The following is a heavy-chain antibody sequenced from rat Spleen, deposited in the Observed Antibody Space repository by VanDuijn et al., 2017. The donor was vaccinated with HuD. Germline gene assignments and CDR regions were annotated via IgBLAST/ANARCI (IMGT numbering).Heavy chain of an antibody. J-gene: IGHJ4*01. D-gene: IGHD1-5*01. CDR3: TRSGYRYNLRLVMDA. Sequence: EVQLVESGGGLVQPGRSLKLSCVASGFTFNNYWMTWIRQAPGKGLEWVASITHTGGSTYYPDSVKGRFTISRDNAKSTLYLQMNSLRYEDTATYYCTRSGYRYNLRLVMDAWGQGASVTVSS. CDR1: GFTFNNYW. V-gene: IGHV5-31*01. CDR2: ITHTGGST.